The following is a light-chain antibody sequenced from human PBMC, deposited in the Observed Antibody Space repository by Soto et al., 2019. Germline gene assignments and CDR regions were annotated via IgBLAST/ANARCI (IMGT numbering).Light chain of an antibody. CDR3: MQGRYWAT. CDR1: QSLEYSDGSTF. J-gene: IGKJ2*01. CDR2: KVS. Sequence: DVVMTQSPLSLSVTLGQPASISCRSTQSLEYSDGSTFLNWFQQRPGQSPRRLLYKVSNRDSGVPDRFGGSGSGTDFTLKISRVEAEVVGVYFCMQGRYWATFGQGTKLEIK. V-gene: IGKV2-30*01.